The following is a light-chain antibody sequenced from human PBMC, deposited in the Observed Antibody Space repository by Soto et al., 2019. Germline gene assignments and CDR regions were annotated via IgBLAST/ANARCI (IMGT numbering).Light chain of an antibody. CDR1: QSIRRF. J-gene: IGKJ5*01. V-gene: IGKV1-39*01. CDR2: AAS. Sequence: DIQMTQSPSSLSASVGDRVTITCRASQSIRRFLNWYQQKPGKAPKILIYAASRLQSGVPSRFSGSGSGTDFTLTIDSLQPEDFATYYCQQCYSSPITFGQGTRLEIK. CDR3: QQCYSSPIT.